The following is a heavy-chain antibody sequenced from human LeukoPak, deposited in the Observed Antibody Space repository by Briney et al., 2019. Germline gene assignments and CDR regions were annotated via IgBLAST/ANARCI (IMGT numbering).Heavy chain of an antibody. CDR1: GFTFTSSA. Sequence: ASVTVSCKASGFTFTSSAMQWVRQARGQRLEWIGWIVVGSGNTNYAQKFQERVTITRDMSTSTAYMELSSLRSEDTAVYYCARGSGSGYYGRFGLDYWGQGTLVTVSS. V-gene: IGHV1-58*02. D-gene: IGHD3-22*01. J-gene: IGHJ4*02. CDR3: ARGSGSGYYGRFGLDY. CDR2: IVVGSGNT.